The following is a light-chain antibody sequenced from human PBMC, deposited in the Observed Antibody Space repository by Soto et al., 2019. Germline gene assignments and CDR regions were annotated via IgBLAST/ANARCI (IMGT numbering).Light chain of an antibody. V-gene: IGKV3-15*01. J-gene: IGKJ3*01. Sequence: EIVMTQSPATLSVSPGERATLSCMASQSVGSNLAWYQQKPGQAPSPLIYGASTRATGIPARFSGSGSGTEFTLTISSLQSEDFAVYYCQQYNNWPPLTFGPGTKVDIK. CDR3: QQYNNWPPLT. CDR1: QSVGSN. CDR2: GAS.